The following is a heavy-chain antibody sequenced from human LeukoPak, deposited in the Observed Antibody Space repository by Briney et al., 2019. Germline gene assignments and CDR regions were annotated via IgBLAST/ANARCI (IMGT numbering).Heavy chain of an antibody. J-gene: IGHJ4*02. CDR1: GFTYSSYW. V-gene: IGHV3-74*01. Sequence: GGSLRLSCAASGFTYSSYWMHWVRQVPGKGLVWVSRINSDGSSTSYADSVKGRFTISRDNAKNTLYLQMNSLRAEDTAVYYCARSWVGATDVDYWGQGTLVTVSS. D-gene: IGHD1-26*01. CDR3: ARSWVGATDVDY. CDR2: INSDGSST.